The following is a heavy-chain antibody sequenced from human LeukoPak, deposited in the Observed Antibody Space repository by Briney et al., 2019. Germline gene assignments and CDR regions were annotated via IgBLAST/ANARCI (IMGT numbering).Heavy chain of an antibody. CDR2: IKEDGTIK. CDR3: ARIGYSSSSIDY. J-gene: IGHJ4*02. V-gene: IGHV3-7*01. Sequence: GGSLRLSCAASGFTFSTYWMSWVRQAPGKGLEWVANIKEDGTIKYYVDSVKGRLTISRDNAKSSVYLQVNSLRAEDTAFYYCARIGYSSSSIDYWGQGTLVTVSS. CDR1: GFTFSTYW. D-gene: IGHD6-13*01.